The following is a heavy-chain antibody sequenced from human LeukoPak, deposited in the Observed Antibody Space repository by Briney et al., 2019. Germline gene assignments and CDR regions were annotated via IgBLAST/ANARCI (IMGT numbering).Heavy chain of an antibody. CDR3: VIREC. J-gene: IGHJ4*02. Sequence: GGSLRLSCAASGFTFSSYGMNWVRQAPGKGLEWVANIKQDGSEKYYVDSVKGRFTISRDNAKKSLYLQMNSLRAEDTAVYYCVIRECWGQGILVTVSS. CDR2: IKQDGSEK. V-gene: IGHV3-7*05. CDR1: GFTFSSYG. D-gene: IGHD3-10*01.